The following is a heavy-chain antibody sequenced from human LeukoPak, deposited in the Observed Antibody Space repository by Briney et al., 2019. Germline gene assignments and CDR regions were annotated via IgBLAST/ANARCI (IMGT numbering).Heavy chain of an antibody. CDR2: IYYSGST. CDR3: ARDVATAMAGIDYYYMDV. V-gene: IGHV4-39*07. J-gene: IGHJ6*03. D-gene: IGHD5-18*01. CDR1: GGSISSSSYY. Sequence: PSETLSLTCTVSGGSISSSSYYWGWIRQPPGKGLEWIGSIYYSGSTYYNPSLKSRVTISVDTSKNQFSLKLSSVTAADTAVYYCARDVATAMAGIDYYYMDVWGKGTSVTVSS.